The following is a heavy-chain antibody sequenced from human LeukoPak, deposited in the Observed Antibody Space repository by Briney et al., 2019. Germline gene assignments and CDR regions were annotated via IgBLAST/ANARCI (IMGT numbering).Heavy chain of an antibody. V-gene: IGHV3-23*01. Sequence: GGSLRLSCAASGFTFSSYAMSWVRQAPGKGLEWVSAISGSGGSTYYADSVKGRFTISRDNSKNTLYLQMNSLRAEDTAVYYCAKVVDSYYYYGMDVWGQGTTVTVSS. CDR3: AKVVDSYYYYGMDV. CDR2: ISGSGGST. CDR1: GFTFSSYA. D-gene: IGHD2-21*01. J-gene: IGHJ6*02.